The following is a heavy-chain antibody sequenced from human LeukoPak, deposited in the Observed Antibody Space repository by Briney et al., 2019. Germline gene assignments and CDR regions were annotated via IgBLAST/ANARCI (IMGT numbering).Heavy chain of an antibody. CDR1: GGTFSSYA. CDR3: ARSQPYYYGSGNLYNWFDP. CDR2: IIHIFGTA. V-gene: IGHV1-69*05. Sequence: GASVTVSCKASGGTFSSYAISWVRQAPGQGLEWMGGIIHIFGTANCAQKFQDRVTITTDESTNTAYMEVSSLRSEDTAVYYCARSQPYYYGSGNLYNWFDPWGQGTLVTVSS. J-gene: IGHJ5*02. D-gene: IGHD3-10*01.